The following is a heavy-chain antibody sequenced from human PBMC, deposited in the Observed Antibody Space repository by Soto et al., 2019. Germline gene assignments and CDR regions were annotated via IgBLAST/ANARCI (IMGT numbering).Heavy chain of an antibody. J-gene: IGHJ6*02. CDR1: GFTFNKYW. Sequence: EVQLVESGGGLVQPGGSLRLSCAASGFTFNKYWMHWVRQAPGKGLVWVSRINSDGSSTTYADSVRGRFTISRDNAKNTVYLQMNSLRAEDTAVYYCAGMGGRTTLTAEGIDVWGQGTTVTVSS. D-gene: IGHD4-4*01. V-gene: IGHV3-74*01. CDR3: AGMGGRTTLTAEGIDV. CDR2: INSDGSST.